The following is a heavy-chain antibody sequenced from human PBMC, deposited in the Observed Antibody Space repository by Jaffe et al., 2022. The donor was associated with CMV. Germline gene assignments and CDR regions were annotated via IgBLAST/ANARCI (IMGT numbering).Heavy chain of an antibody. Sequence: QVQLQESGPGLVKPSETLSLTCTVSGGSISSYYWSWIRQPPGKGLEWIGYIYYSGSTNYNPSLKSRVTISVDTSKNQFSLKLSSVTAADTAVYYCARHVHSTPIGYFDYWGQGTLVTVSS. CDR2: IYYSGST. CDR3: ARHVHSTPIGYFDY. J-gene: IGHJ4*02. CDR1: GGSISSYY. D-gene: IGHD2-15*01. V-gene: IGHV4-59*08.